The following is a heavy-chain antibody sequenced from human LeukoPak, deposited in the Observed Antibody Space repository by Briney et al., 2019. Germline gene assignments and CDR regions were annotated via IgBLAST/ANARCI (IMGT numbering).Heavy chain of an antibody. CDR1: GGSFSGYY. D-gene: IGHD5-18*01. Sequence: PSETLSLTCAVYGGSFSGYYWSWIRQPPGKGLEWIGEINHSGSTNYNPSLKSRVTISVGTSKNQFSLKLSSVTAADTAVYYCARGLGDTAPGSLVDYWGQGTLVTVSS. CDR2: INHSGST. J-gene: IGHJ4*02. CDR3: ARGLGDTAPGSLVDY. V-gene: IGHV4-34*01.